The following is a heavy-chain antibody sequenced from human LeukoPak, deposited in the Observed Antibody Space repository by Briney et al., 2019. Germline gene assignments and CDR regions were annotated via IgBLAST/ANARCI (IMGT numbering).Heavy chain of an antibody. V-gene: IGHV4-31*03. J-gene: IGHJ4*02. Sequence: SETLSLTCTVSADSLSSGVHYWAWIRQFPGKGLESIGFIHHSGRSRHNPSLKDRVAISVDTSRKQFALKLSSVTAADTAMYYCARGGNRFGGFYFDYWGQGIQVIVSS. CDR1: ADSLSSGVHY. CDR2: IHHSGRS. D-gene: IGHD3-10*01. CDR3: ARGGNRFGGFYFDY.